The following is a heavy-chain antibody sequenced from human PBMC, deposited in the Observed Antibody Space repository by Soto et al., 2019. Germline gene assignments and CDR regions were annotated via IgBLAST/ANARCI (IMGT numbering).Heavy chain of an antibody. V-gene: IGHV3-48*04. CDR3: ALVALAAGGPGA. CDR1: GFSFSSYS. D-gene: IGHD6-19*01. Sequence: EVQLIESGGVLVQPGESLSLSCVASGFSFSSYSMNWVRQVPGKGREWIAYIHVNSRTAYYADSVKGRFTISRDNVQNSLFLLMNNLRADDTAVYYCALVALAAGGPGACGPGTLVTVS. J-gene: IGHJ5*02. CDR2: IHVNSRTA.